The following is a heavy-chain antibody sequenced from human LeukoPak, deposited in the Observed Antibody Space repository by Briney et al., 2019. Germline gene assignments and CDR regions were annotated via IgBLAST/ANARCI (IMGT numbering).Heavy chain of an antibody. CDR3: AKDGLPYEYGDCHFDY. V-gene: IGHV3-23*01. Sequence: GGSLRLSCATSGFTFSSYAMNWVRQAPGKGLEWVSSINSSGGSAYYADSVKGRFAISRDNSKNTLFLQMNSLGAEDTAVYYCAKDGLPYEYGDCHFDYWGQGTLVTVSS. D-gene: IGHD4-17*01. CDR1: GFTFSSYA. CDR2: INSSGGSA. J-gene: IGHJ4*02.